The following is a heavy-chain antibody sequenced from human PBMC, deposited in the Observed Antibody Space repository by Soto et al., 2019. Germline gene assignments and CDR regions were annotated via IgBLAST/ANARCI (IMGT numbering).Heavy chain of an antibody. CDR3: ASSGIAVAGHDAFDI. J-gene: IGHJ3*02. D-gene: IGHD6-19*01. V-gene: IGHV1-2*04. CDR2: INPNSGGT. Sequence: ASVKVSCKASGYTFTGYYMHWVRQAPGQGLEWMGWINPNSGGTNYAQKFQGWVTMTRDTSISTAYMELSRLRSDDTVVYYCASSGIAVAGHDAFDIWGQGTMVTVSS. CDR1: GYTFTGYY.